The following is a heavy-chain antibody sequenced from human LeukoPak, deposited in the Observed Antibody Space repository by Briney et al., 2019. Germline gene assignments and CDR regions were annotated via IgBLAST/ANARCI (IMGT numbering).Heavy chain of an antibody. V-gene: IGHV4-39*01. CDR2: IYYSGST. CDR1: GGSINTNTYY. D-gene: IGHD4-11*01. Sequence: PSETLSLTCTVSGGSINTNTYYWGWIRQPPGKGLELVGTIYYSGSTYYNPSLKSRVTISVDTSKNQFSLKLSSVTAADTAVYYCVRTSVYSNFLGSYYWGQGTLVTVSS. CDR3: VRTSVYSNFLGSYY. J-gene: IGHJ4*02.